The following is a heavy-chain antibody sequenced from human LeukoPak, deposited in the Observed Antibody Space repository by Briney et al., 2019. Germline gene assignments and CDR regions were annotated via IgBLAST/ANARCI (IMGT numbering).Heavy chain of an antibody. V-gene: IGHV1-24*01. D-gene: IGHD1-26*01. CDR3: ATEPLHRLVGATTLYYYYGMDV. Sequence: ASVKVSCKVSGYTLTELSMHWVRQAPGKGLEWMGGFDPEDGETIYAQKFQGRVTMTEDTSTDTAYMELSSLRSEDTAVYYCATEPLHRLVGATTLYYYYGMDVWGQGTTVTVSS. J-gene: IGHJ6*02. CDR1: GYTLTELS. CDR2: FDPEDGET.